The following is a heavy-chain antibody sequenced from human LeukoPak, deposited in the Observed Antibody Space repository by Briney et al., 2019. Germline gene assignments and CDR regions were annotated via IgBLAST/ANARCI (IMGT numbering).Heavy chain of an antibody. CDR2: ISSGKT. CDR1: GFPFSSHA. V-gene: IGHV3-23*01. CDR3: VREAGYCASVCLKSNWFDP. D-gene: IGHD2-21*02. Sequence: TGGSLRLSCAASGFPFSSHAMSWVRQPPGKWLEWVSAISSGKTYYADSVGGRFTISRDDSKNTVSLQMNSLRDKDTALYYCVREAGYCASVCLKSNWFDPWGQGTLVTVSS. J-gene: IGHJ5*02.